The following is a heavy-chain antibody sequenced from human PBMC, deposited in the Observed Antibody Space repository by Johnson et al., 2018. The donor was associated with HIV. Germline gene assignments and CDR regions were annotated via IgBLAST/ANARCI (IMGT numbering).Heavy chain of an antibody. CDR1: GFTFSDYY. D-gene: IGHD3-16*01. J-gene: IGHJ3*02. Sequence: QLQLVESGGGVVQPGRSLRLSCAASGFTFSDYYMSWIRQAPGKGLEWVSYISSSGSTIYYADSVKGRFTISRDNSKNTLYLQMNSLRAEDTAVYYCARGLRQVAAFDIWGQGTMVTVSS. CDR3: ARGLRQVAAFDI. CDR2: ISSSGSTI. V-gene: IGHV3-11*01.